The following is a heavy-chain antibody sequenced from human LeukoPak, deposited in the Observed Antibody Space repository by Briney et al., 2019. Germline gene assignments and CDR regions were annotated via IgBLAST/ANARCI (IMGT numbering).Heavy chain of an antibody. J-gene: IGHJ4*02. CDR2: IYSGGTT. CDR1: GFTFSSYG. V-gene: IGHV3-53*04. CDR3: ARVDTVMAYYFDL. Sequence: GRSLRLSCAASGFTFSSYGMHWVRQAPGKGLEWVSTIYSGGTTYYADSVMGRFTISRHNSRNTLYLQMNSLRAEDTAVYYCARVDTVMAYYFDLWGQGTLVTVSS. D-gene: IGHD5-18*01.